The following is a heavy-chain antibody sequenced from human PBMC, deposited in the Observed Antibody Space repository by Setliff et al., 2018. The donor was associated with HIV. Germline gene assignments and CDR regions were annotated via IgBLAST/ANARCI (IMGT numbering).Heavy chain of an antibody. D-gene: IGHD3-10*01. CDR1: GYSFTNYW. J-gene: IGHJ4*02. CDR2: IYPGDPDI. CDR3: ARSMGFKATTRLDF. Sequence: PGESLKISCKGSGYSFTNYWIAWVRQMSGKGLEWMGIIYPGDPDIRYSPSFQGQVTISVDKSISTAYLRWSTLKASDTAVYYCARSMGFKATTRLDFWGPGTLVTVSS. V-gene: IGHV5-51*01.